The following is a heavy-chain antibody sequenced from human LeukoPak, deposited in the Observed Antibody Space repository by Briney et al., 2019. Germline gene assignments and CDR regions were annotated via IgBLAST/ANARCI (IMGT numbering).Heavy chain of an antibody. CDR2: ISAYNGNT. D-gene: IGHD1-26*01. CDR3: ARNHHSQIVGATPNFDY. J-gene: IGHJ4*02. CDR1: GYTFTSYG. V-gene: IGHV1-18*01. Sequence: ASVKVSCKASGYTFTSYGISWVRQAPGQGLEWMGWISAYNGNTHYAQKLRGRVTMTTDTSASTAYMEVRSLRSDDTAVYYCARNHHSQIVGATPNFDYWGQGTLVTVSS.